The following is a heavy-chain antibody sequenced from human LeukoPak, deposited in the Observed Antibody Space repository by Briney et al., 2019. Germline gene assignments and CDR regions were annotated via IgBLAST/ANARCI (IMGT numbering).Heavy chain of an antibody. CDR2: IWYDGSNK. J-gene: IGHJ4*02. Sequence: GGSLRLSCAASGFTFSNYGMHWVRQAPGQGLEWVAVIWYDGSNKYYADSVKGRFTISRDNSRNTLYLQMNSLRAEDTAMYYCAKYDNSGRAGGYWGQGTLVTVSS. V-gene: IGHV3-33*06. CDR1: GFTFSNYG. CDR3: AKYDNSGRAGGY. D-gene: IGHD3-22*01.